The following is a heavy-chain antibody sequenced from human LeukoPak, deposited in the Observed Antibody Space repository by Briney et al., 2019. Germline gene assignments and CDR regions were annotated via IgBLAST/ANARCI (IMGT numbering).Heavy chain of an antibody. V-gene: IGHV4-39*07. D-gene: IGHD2-21*02. CDR1: GDSIRSNSYY. J-gene: IGHJ4*02. CDR3: ATRAVTAIDPFDY. CDR2: IYYSGNT. Sequence: PSETLSLTCNVSGDSIRSNSYYWGWIRQPPGKGLEWIGDIYYSGNTKYTPSLKSRVTISVDTSKNQFSLKLSSVTAADTAVYYCATRAVTAIDPFDYWGQGTLVTVSS.